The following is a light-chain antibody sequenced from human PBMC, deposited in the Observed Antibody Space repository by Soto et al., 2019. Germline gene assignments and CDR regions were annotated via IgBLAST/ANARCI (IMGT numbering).Light chain of an antibody. CDR1: SIDVGGYNY. CDR2: DVS. CDR3: SSYTSSSTL. Sequence: QSVLTQPASVSGSPGRSITISCTGNSIDVGGYNYVSWYQQHPGKAPELMIYDVSNRPSGVSNRFSGSKSGNTASLTISGLQAEDEADYYCSSYTSSSTLFGTGTKVTVL. V-gene: IGLV2-14*01. J-gene: IGLJ1*01.